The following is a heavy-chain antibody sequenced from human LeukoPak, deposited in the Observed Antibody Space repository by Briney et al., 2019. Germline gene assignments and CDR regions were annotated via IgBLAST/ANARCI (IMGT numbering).Heavy chain of an antibody. CDR2: IYPSEST. D-gene: IGHD3-10*01. J-gene: IGHJ4*02. V-gene: IGHV4-4*07. CDR3: GGYGSGIYYPFT. Sequence: SETLSLTCSVSGVSISRYYWSWLRQPAGEGLEWLGRIYPSESTNYTPTVNSRVTMSVDTSKNQCSLKLTSVTAADTAVYFCGGYGSGIYYPFTWGQGTLVTISS. CDR1: GVSISRYY.